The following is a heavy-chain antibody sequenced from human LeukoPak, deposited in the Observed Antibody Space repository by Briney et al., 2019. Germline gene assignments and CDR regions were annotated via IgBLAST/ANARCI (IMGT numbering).Heavy chain of an antibody. J-gene: IGHJ5*02. Sequence: ASVKVSCKASGYTFTSYDINWVRQATGQGLEWMGWMNPNSGNTGYAQKFQGRVTMTRNTSISTAYMELSSLRSEDTAVYYCARDSDSSSWTNWFDPWGQGTLVTVSS. CDR1: GYTFTSYD. CDR2: MNPNSGNT. D-gene: IGHD6-13*01. V-gene: IGHV1-8*01. CDR3: ARDSDSSSWTNWFDP.